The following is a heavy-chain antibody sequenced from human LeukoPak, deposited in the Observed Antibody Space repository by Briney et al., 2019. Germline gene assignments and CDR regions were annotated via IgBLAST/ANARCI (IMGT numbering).Heavy chain of an antibody. CDR1: GFPFSSYE. D-gene: IGHD2-2*01. CDR3: ARVAPAADDAFDI. CDR2: ISSSGSTI. V-gene: IGHV3-48*03. J-gene: IGHJ3*02. Sequence: PGVPLRLSCAPSGFPFSSYEMNWVRRATGKGLEWVTYISSSGSTIYYADSVKGRFTISRDNAKNSLYLQRNSLRAEDTAVYYCARVAPAADDAFDIWGQGTMVTVSS.